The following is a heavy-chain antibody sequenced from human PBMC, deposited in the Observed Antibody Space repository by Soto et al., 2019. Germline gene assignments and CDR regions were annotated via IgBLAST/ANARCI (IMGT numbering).Heavy chain of an antibody. J-gene: IGHJ3*02. CDR2: IKRDGSEK. D-gene: IGHD2-8*01. CDR3: ARDVSPGTSPLYLDAFDI. Sequence: EAQLVESGGGLVQPGGSLRLSCEASGFTFGSYWMTWVRQAPGKGLEWVANIKRDGSEKSYLDSVRGRFTISRDNVGNSLSLQMNSLRVEDTALYSCARDVSPGTSPLYLDAFDIWGQGKMVTVSS. V-gene: IGHV3-7*05. CDR1: GFTFGSYW.